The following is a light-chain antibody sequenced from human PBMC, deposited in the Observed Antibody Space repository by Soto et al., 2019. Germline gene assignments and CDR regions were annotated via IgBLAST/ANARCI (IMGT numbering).Light chain of an antibody. CDR2: GAS. J-gene: IGKJ1*01. CDR3: QQYCRSPCT. CDR1: QSVSSSH. Sequence: EIVLTQSPGTLSLSPGERATLSCRASQSVSSSHLAWYQQKPGQAPRLLIYGASSRATGIPDRFSGSESETDFTLTISRLQPDDSALYYCQQYCRSPCTFGQGTKVQIK. V-gene: IGKV3-20*01.